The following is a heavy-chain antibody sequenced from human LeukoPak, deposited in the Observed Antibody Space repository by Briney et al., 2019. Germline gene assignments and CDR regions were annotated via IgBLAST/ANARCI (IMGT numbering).Heavy chain of an antibody. CDR3: ATGGDYYSDTSGPRV. Sequence: ASVKVSCKASGYTFTSYDINWVRQATGQGLEWMGWMNPNSGDTGYAQKFQGRVTMTRSTSISTAYMEPSSLTSDDTAVYYCATGGDYYSDTSGPRVWGQGTLVTVSS. CDR1: GYTFTSYD. D-gene: IGHD3-22*01. CDR2: MNPNSGDT. V-gene: IGHV1-8*01. J-gene: IGHJ4*02.